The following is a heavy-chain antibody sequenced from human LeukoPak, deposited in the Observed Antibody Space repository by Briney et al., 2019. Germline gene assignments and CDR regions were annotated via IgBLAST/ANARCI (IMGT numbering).Heavy chain of an antibody. J-gene: IGHJ6*03. CDR2: ISTTGKYI. CDR3: ARGAMTSGGDRGYFYFYYMDV. Sequence: PGGCLRLSCIASGFDFNNYNLNWVRQAQGKGLEWVASISTTGKYIYYADSVKGRFTISRDNAKNSQFLQMDSMRVEDTAVYYCARGAMTSGGDRGYFYFYYMDVWGKGTMVTVSS. D-gene: IGHD3-10*01. V-gene: IGHV3-21*01. CDR1: GFDFNNYN.